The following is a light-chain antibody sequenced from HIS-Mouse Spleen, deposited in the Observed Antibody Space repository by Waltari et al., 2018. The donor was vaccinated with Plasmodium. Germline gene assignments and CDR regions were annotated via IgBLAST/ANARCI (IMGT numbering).Light chain of an antibody. CDR2: EDS. V-gene: IGLV3-10*01. CDR3: YSTDSSGNHRV. Sequence: SYALTQPPSVSVSPGQTARITCSGDALPTKYAYWYQQKSGQAPVLVIYEDSQRPSGIPERFSGSSSGTMATLTISGAQVEDEADYYCYSTDSSGNHRVFGGGTKLTVL. CDR1: ALPTKY. J-gene: IGLJ3*02.